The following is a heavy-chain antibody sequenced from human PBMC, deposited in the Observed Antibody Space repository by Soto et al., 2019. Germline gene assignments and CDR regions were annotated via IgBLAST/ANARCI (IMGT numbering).Heavy chain of an antibody. CDR1: GYTFTSYY. CDR3: ARAYYVFWSGYSPYYYYYMDV. V-gene: IGHV1-46*01. Sequence: ASVKVSCKASGYTFTSYYMHWVRQAPGQGLEWMGIINPSGGSTSYAQKFQGRVTMTRDTSTSTVYMELSSLRSEDTAVYYCARAYYVFWSGYSPYYYYYMDVWGKGTTVTVSS. D-gene: IGHD3-3*01. J-gene: IGHJ6*03. CDR2: INPSGGST.